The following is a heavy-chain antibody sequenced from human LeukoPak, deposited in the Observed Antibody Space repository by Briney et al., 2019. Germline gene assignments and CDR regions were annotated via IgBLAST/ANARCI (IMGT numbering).Heavy chain of an antibody. CDR1: GYTFTSYG. V-gene: IGHV1-18*01. CDR2: ISAYNGNT. D-gene: IGHD1-26*01. J-gene: IGHJ3*02. Sequence: EASVKVSCKASGYTFTSYGISWVRQAPGQGLEWMGWISAYNGNTNYAQKLQGRVTMTTDTSTSTAYMELRSLRSDDTAVYYCARDQMLEWELLHRGAFDIWGQGTMVTVSS. CDR3: ARDQMLEWELLHRGAFDI.